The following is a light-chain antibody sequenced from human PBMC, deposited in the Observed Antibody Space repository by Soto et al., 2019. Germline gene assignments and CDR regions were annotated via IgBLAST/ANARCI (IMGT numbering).Light chain of an antibody. CDR2: GAF. J-gene: IGKJ5*01. V-gene: IGKV3-20*01. CDR3: QQYGSSPIT. CDR1: QNVNNY. Sequence: EIVLTQSPGTLSLSPGERATLFCRASQNVNNYLAWYQQKPGQAPSLLIYGAFTRATGIPARFSGSGSGTDFTLTISRLEPEDFAVYYCQQYGSSPITFGQGTRLEIK.